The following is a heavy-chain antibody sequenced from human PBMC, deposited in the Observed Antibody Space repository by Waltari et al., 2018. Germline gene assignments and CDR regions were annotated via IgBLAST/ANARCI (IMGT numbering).Heavy chain of an antibody. Sequence: QVQLVQSGAEVKKPGASVKVSCKASGYTFTGYYMHWVRQAPGQGLGWMGWINPNSGGTTYAQKFQGRVTMTRDTSISTAYMELSRLRSDDTAVYYCARDPSLLGIVVAYGAFDIWGQGTMVTVSS. CDR1: GYTFTGYY. V-gene: IGHV1-2*02. CDR3: ARDPSLLGIVVAYGAFDI. D-gene: IGHD3-22*01. CDR2: INPNSGGT. J-gene: IGHJ3*02.